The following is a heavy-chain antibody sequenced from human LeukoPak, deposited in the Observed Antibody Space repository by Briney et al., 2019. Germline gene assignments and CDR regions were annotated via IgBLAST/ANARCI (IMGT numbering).Heavy chain of an antibody. CDR2: ISGSGGST. D-gene: IGHD6-13*01. CDR1: GFTFSSYA. J-gene: IGHJ3*02. CDR3: AKGPAYSSSWYNSGAFDI. V-gene: IGHV3-23*01. Sequence: GGSLRLSCAASGFTFSSYAMSWVRQAPGKGLEWVSAISGSGGSTYYADSVKGRFTISRDNSKNTLYLQMNSLRAEDTAVYYCAKGPAYSSSWYNSGAFDIWGQGTMVTVSS.